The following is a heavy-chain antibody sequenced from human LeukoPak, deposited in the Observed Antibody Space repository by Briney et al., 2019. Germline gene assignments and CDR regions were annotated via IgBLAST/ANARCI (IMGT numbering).Heavy chain of an antibody. CDR2: ISSSGSII. D-gene: IGHD1-26*01. CDR1: GFTFSRNS. CDR3: SRGYFGGCYLD. Sequence: GGSLRLSCAPSGFTFSRNSMNWVRQAPGKGLEWVSYISSSGSIIYYADSVKGRFTISRDNAKNSLYLQMNSLRGEDTAVYYCSRGYFGGCYLDWGQGTLVTVSS. V-gene: IGHV3-48*04. J-gene: IGHJ4*02.